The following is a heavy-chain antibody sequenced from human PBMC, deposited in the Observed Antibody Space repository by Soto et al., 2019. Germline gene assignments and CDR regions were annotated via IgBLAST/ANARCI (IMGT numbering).Heavy chain of an antibody. D-gene: IGHD1-26*01. CDR3: ARVAPSLGAHFDY. CDR2: INHSGST. J-gene: IGHJ4*02. CDR1: GGSFSGYY. V-gene: IGHV4-34*01. Sequence: PSETLSLTCAVYGGSFSGYYLSWIRQPPGKGLEWIGEINHSGSTNYNPSLKSRVTISVDTSKNQFSLKLSSVTAADTAVYYCARVAPSLGAHFDYWGQGTLVTVSS.